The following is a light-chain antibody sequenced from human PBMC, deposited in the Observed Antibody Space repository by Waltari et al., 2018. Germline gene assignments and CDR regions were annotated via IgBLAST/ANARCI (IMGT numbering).Light chain of an antibody. V-gene: IGLV1-51*02. CDR2: ENN. Sequence: QSVLTQPPSVSAAPAQKVTISCSRRSSNIGNNYVSWYQQLPGTAPKLRIDENNQRLSGIPDRFSGSRSGTSATLGITGLQTGDEADYYCGTWDSSLSAWVFGGGTKLTVL. CDR1: SSNIGNNY. J-gene: IGLJ3*02. CDR3: GTWDSSLSAWV.